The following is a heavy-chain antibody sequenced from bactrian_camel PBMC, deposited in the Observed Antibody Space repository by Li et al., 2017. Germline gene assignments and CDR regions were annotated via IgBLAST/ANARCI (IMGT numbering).Heavy chain of an antibody. J-gene: IGHJ4*01. CDR2: INNGGGST. CDR3: AADIRPLGLRQTYGY. V-gene: IGHV3S30*01. CDR1: GFTFSSNA. Sequence: QLVESGGGTVQPGGSLRLSCAASGFTFSSNAMSWVRQAPGKGPEWVSSINNGGGSTFYADSVKGRFTIPRDNAKNTLYLQLNSLKTEDTAMYYCAADIRPLGLRQTYGYWGQGTQVTVS. D-gene: IGHD1*01.